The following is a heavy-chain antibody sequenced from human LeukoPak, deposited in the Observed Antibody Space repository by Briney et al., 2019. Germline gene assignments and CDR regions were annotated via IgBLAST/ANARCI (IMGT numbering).Heavy chain of an antibody. Sequence: GGSLRLSCVASGFTFGKYWMSWVRQAPGKGLEWVSVIYSGGSTYYADSVKGRFTISRDNSKNTLYLQMNSLRAEDTAVYYCASPIVGATSDYWGQGTLVPVSS. CDR3: ASPIVGATSDY. CDR2: IYSGGST. J-gene: IGHJ4*02. D-gene: IGHD1-26*01. V-gene: IGHV3-53*01. CDR1: GFTFGKYW.